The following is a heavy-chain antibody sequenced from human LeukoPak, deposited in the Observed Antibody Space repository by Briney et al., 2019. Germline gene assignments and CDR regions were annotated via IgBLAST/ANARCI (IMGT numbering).Heavy chain of an antibody. CDR1: GGSTTSGGSY. J-gene: IGHJ3*02. V-gene: IGHV4-31*03. CDR3: SRDLSVISAKGSAFDI. CDR2: IFFSGST. D-gene: IGHD2-15*01. Sequence: SETLSLTCTLSGGSTTSGGSYWSWTRQHPGKGLEWLGFIFFSGSTYNNPSLRTRVPISVATSKYQFSLKLSSVTAADTDVYYYSRDLSVISAKGSAFDIWGQGTMVTVSS.